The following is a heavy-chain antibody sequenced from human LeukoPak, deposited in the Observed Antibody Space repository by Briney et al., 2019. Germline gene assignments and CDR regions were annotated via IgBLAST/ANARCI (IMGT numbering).Heavy chain of an antibody. J-gene: IGHJ5*02. V-gene: IGHV3-48*01. Sequence: GGSLRLSCAASGFTFRTSGMNWVRQAPGKGLEWVSYISSSGTTISYAQSVKGRFTITRDNAQNSLTLHMNTLRADDTAVYYCSKDGGTHFDPGGKGTLVPVSS. CDR1: GFTFRTSG. CDR2: ISSSGTTI. D-gene: IGHD1-26*01. CDR3: SKDGGTHFDP.